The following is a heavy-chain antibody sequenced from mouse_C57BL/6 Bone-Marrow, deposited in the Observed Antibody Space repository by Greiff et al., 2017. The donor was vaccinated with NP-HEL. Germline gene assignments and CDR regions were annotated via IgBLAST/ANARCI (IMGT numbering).Heavy chain of an antibody. V-gene: IGHV5-4*03. CDR3: ARATVVAKDWFAY. Sequence: EVKLVESGGGLVKPGGSLKLSCAASGFTFSSYAMSWVRQTPEKRLEWVATISDGGSYTYYPDNVKGRFTISRDNAKNNLYLQMSHLKSEDTAMYYCARATVVAKDWFAYWGQGTLVTVSA. CDR2: ISDGGSYT. D-gene: IGHD1-1*01. CDR1: GFTFSSYA. J-gene: IGHJ3*01.